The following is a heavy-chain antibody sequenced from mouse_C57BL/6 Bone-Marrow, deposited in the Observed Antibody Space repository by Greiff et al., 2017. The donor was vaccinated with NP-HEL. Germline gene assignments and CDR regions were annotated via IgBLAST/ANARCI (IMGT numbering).Heavy chain of an antibody. J-gene: IGHJ2*01. V-gene: IGHV1-82*01. D-gene: IGHD3-2*01. CDR2: IYPGDGDT. CDR3: ARGQLEYYFDY. Sequence: VQLQQSGPELVKPGASVKISCKASGYAFSSSWMNWVKQRPGKGLEWIGRIYPGDGDTNYNGKFKGKATLTADKSSSTAYMQLSRLTSEDSAVYFCARGQLEYYFDYWGQGTTLTVSS. CDR1: GYAFSSSW.